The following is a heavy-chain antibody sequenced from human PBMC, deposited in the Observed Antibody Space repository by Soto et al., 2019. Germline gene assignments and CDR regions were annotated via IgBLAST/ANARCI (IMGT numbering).Heavy chain of an antibody. J-gene: IGHJ4*02. V-gene: IGHV3-23*01. CDR2: ISGTGGNT. CDR1: GFTFSSYA. Sequence: GGSLSLSCAASGFTFSSYAMTWVRHAPGKGLEWVSTISGTGGNTYYADSVKGRFTISRDNSKNTVYLQMNSLRAEDTAVYYCVKAVYLLDFDYWGQGTLVTVSS. CDR3: VKAVYLLDFDY. D-gene: IGHD1-20*01.